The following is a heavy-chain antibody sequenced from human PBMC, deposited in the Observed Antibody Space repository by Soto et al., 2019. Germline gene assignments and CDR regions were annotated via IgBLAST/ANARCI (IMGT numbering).Heavy chain of an antibody. CDR2: VSYDGNDK. CDR3: ASTKLHYYDSSVYSFDY. V-gene: IGHV3-30-3*01. Sequence: QVQLVESGGGVVQPGRSLRLSCAASGFTFSRFPMHWVRQAPDKGLYWVAVVSYDGNDKYYADSVKGRFTISRDNSKHTLYLQMNSLRVEDTAVYYCASTKLHYYDSSVYSFDYWVQGTLVTVSS. D-gene: IGHD3-22*01. J-gene: IGHJ4*02. CDR1: GFTFSRFP.